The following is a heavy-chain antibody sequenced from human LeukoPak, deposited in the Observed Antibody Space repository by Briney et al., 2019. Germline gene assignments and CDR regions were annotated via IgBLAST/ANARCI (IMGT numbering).Heavy chain of an antibody. J-gene: IGHJ5*02. Sequence: VGGLRLSCVPSGGTFRSYVMSCGRQASGQGLWCGCRIRNKANNYATEHSASVRGRFTLSRDESQNTAYLQMNSLETEDTAVYYCTRDAGLYNWLDPWGQGTLVTVSS. CDR3: TRDAGLYNWLDP. CDR1: GGTFRSYV. V-gene: IGHV3-73*01. CDR2: IRNKANNYAT.